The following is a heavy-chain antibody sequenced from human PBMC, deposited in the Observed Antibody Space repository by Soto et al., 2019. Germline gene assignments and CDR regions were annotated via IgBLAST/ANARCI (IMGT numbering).Heavy chain of an antibody. J-gene: IGHJ6*02. D-gene: IGHD1-26*01. CDR3: ARDHSGCRREHMDV. Sequence: PGGSLRLSCAASGFTFSSYSMNWVRQAPGKGLEWVSSISSSISYIYYADSVKGRFTISRDNAKNSLYLQMNSLRAEDTAVYYCARDHSGCRREHMDVWGQGTTVTVSS. V-gene: IGHV3-21*01. CDR1: GFTFSSYS. CDR2: ISSSISYI.